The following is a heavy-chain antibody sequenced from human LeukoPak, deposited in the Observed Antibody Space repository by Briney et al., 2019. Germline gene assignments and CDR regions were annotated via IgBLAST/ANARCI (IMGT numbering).Heavy chain of an antibody. CDR3: ARGYRYVVY. J-gene: IGHJ4*02. V-gene: IGHV3-7*03. CDR1: GFSFSGYW. D-gene: IGHD6-13*01. Sequence: PGGSLRLSCAASGFSFSGYWMSWVRQTPGKGLEWVANINQDGSGKDYVDSLKGRFTISRDNTKNSLYLQMNSLRAEDTAVYYCARGYRYVVYWGQGTLVTVSS. CDR2: INQDGSGK.